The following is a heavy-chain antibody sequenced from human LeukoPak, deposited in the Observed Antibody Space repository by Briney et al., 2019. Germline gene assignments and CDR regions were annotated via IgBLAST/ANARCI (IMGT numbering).Heavy chain of an antibody. Sequence: ASVKVSCKASGYTFTSYGISWVRQAPGQGLEWMGWISAYNGNTNYAQKPQGRVTMTTDTSTSTAYMELRSLRSDDTAVYYCARDQYYDFWSGYQNFYFDYWGQGTLVTVSS. J-gene: IGHJ4*02. D-gene: IGHD3-3*01. V-gene: IGHV1-18*01. CDR1: GYTFTSYG. CDR2: ISAYNGNT. CDR3: ARDQYYDFWSGYQNFYFDY.